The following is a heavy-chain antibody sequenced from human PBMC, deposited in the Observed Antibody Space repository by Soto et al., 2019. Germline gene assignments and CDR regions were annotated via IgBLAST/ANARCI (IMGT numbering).Heavy chain of an antibody. D-gene: IGHD2-21*02. J-gene: IGHJ6*02. CDR3: ARVWCGGDCYPPYYYYGMDV. CDR2: ISAYNGNT. CDR1: GYTFTSYG. Sequence: ASVKVSCKASGYTFTSYGISWVRQAPGQGLEWMGWISAYNGNTNYAQKLQGRVTMTTDTSTSTAYMELRSLRSDDTAVYYCARVWCGGDCYPPYYYYGMDVWGQGTT. V-gene: IGHV1-18*01.